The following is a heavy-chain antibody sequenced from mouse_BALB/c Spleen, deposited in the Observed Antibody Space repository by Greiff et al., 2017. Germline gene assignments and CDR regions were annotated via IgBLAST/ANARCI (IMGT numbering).Heavy chain of an antibody. D-gene: IGHD2-1*01. V-gene: IGHV2-9*02. Sequence: VKLMESGPGLVAPSQSLSITCTVSGFSLTSYGVHWVRQPPGKGLEWLGVIWAGGSTNYNSALMSRLSISKDNSKSQVFLKMNSLQTDDTAMYYCARDNGNYDAMDYWGQGTSVTVSS. CDR3: ARDNGNYDAMDY. CDR1: GFSLTSYG. J-gene: IGHJ4*01. CDR2: IWAGGST.